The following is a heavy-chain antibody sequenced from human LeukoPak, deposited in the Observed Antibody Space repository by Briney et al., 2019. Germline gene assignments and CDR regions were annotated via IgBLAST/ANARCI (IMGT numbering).Heavy chain of an antibody. CDR3: ATDSGHSFSY. CDR2: IYSDGSAT. Sequence: GGSLRLSCAASGFTFNTAWMHWVRQAPGKGLVWVSRIYSDGSATTYAEFVKGRFTISRDNAKNTLYLQMNSLRIEDTAVYYCATDSGHSFSYWGQGTKVTVSA. CDR1: GFTFNTAW. D-gene: IGHD3-16*01. V-gene: IGHV3-74*03. J-gene: IGHJ3*01.